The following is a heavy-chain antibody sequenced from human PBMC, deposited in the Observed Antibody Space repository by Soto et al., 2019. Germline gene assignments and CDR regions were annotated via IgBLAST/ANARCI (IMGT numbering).Heavy chain of an antibody. Sequence: QVQLQESGPGLVKPSQTLSLTCTVSGGSISSGGYYWSWIRQHPGKVLEWIGYLYYSGSTYYNPSLKRRVTISVDTSKNQFSLKLSSVTAADTAVYYCARGRTSSPTPGDYWGQGTLVTVSS. V-gene: IGHV4-31*03. CDR3: ARGRTSSPTPGDY. D-gene: IGHD2-2*01. CDR1: GGSISSGGYY. J-gene: IGHJ4*02. CDR2: LYYSGST.